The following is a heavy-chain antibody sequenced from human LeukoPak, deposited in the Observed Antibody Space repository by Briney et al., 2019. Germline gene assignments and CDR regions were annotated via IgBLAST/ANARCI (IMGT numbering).Heavy chain of an antibody. J-gene: IGHJ6*03. D-gene: IGHD6-13*01. Sequence: GGSLRLSCAASGFTFSSYAMHWVRQAPGKGLEWVAVISYDGSNKYYADSVKGRFTISRDNSKNTLYLQMNSLRAEDTAVYYCARGGGYSSSWYENMDVWGKGTTVTVSS. CDR3: ARGGGYSSSWYENMDV. CDR2: ISYDGSNK. V-gene: IGHV3-30-3*01. CDR1: GFTFSSYA.